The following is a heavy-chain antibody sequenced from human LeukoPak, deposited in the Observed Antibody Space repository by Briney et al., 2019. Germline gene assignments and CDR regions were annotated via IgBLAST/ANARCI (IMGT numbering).Heavy chain of an antibody. Sequence: GGSLRLSCAASGFTFSNAWMSWVRQAPGKGLEWVSLISASGGSTYYADSVKGRFTISRDNSKNTLYLQMNSLRAEDTAVYYCARVYCSSTSCYGEYYYYGMDVWGQGTTVTVSS. CDR2: ISASGGST. D-gene: IGHD2-2*01. CDR3: ARVYCSSTSCYGEYYYYGMDV. V-gene: IGHV3-66*02. CDR1: GFTFSNAW. J-gene: IGHJ6*02.